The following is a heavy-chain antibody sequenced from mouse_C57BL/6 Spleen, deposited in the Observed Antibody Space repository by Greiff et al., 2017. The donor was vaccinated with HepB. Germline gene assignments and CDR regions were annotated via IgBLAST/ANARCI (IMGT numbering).Heavy chain of an antibody. V-gene: IGHV1-55*01. D-gene: IGHD2-3*01. CDR3: ARSGDGYYYYAMDY. Sequence: QVQLQQPGAELVKPGASVKMSCKASGYTFTSYWITWVKQRPGQGLEWIGDIYPGSGSTNYNEKFKSKATLTVDTSSSTAYMQLSSLTSEDYAVYYCARSGDGYYYYAMDYWGQGTSVTVSS. J-gene: IGHJ4*01. CDR2: IYPGSGST. CDR1: GYTFTSYW.